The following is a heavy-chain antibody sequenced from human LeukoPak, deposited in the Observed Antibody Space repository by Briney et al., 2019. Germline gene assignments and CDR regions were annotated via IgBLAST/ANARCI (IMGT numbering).Heavy chain of an antibody. CDR2: TYYRSKWYN. J-gene: IGHJ6*02. CDR1: GDSVSSNSAA. V-gene: IGHV6-1*01. D-gene: IGHD3-10*01. Sequence: SQTLSLTCAISGDSVSSNSAAWNWIRQSPSRGLEWLGRTYYRSKWYNDYAVSVKSRITINPDTSKNQFSLQLNSVTPEDTAVYYCAIELGWGGPLWFGELLGGFKKLYYYYYGMDVWGQGTTVTVSS. CDR3: AIELGWGGPLWFGELLGGFKKLYYYYYGMDV.